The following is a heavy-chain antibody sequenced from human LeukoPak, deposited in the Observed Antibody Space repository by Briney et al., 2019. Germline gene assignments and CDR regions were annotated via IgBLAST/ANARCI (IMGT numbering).Heavy chain of an antibody. J-gene: IGHJ4*02. CDR3: ARASVAYYYDSSGYYYFDY. V-gene: IGHV1-69*01. Sequence: VASVKVSCKASGGSFTNCPFHWVRQAPGQGLEWMGGIIPMFGSTDYAQKFQGRLTITADESTTTAYMELSSLRSEDTAVYYCARASVAYYYDSSGYYYFDYWGQGTLVTVSS. CDR1: GGSFTNCP. CDR2: IIPMFGST. D-gene: IGHD3-22*01.